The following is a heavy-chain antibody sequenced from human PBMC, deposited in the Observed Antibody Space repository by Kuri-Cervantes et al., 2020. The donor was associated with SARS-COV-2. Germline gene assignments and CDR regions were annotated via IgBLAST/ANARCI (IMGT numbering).Heavy chain of an antibody. J-gene: IGHJ6*02. CDR2: IKSKTDGGTT. CDR3: ARGQNPVFLEWLSQPHNYYYYGMDV. V-gene: IGHV3-15*01. Sequence: GGSLRLSCAASGLTFSNAWMSWVRQAPGKGLEGVGRIKSKTDGGTTDHAAPVKGRFTISRDDSKNTLYLQMNSLKTEDTAVYYCARGQNPVFLEWLSQPHNYYYYGMDVWGQGTTVTVSS. CDR1: GLTFSNAW. D-gene: IGHD3-3*01.